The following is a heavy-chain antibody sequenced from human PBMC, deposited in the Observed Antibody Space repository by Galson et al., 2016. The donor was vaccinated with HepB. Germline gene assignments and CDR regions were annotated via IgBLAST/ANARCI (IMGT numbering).Heavy chain of an antibody. V-gene: IGHV3-74*01. CDR2: INSDGSDT. Sequence: SLRLSCATSGFTYSTYWMHWVRQTPGKGLVWVSLINSDGSDTIYADSVKGRFTISRDNAKNTLYLQMNSLRVEDTAVYYCARVRLPTSYRGLAYWGQGTLVTGSS. CDR1: GFTYSTYW. D-gene: IGHD2-15*01. CDR3: ARVRLPTSYRGLAY. J-gene: IGHJ4*02.